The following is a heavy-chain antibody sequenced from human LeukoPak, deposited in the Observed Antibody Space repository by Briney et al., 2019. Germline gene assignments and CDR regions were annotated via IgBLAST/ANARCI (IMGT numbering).Heavy chain of an antibody. Sequence: GGSLRLSCAPSGFTFSSYWMSWARQAPGRGLEWVPNIKQDGSEKCCVDSVKGRFTISRDNAKNSLYLQMNSLRAEDTAVYYCAGDGSRYSSGWYVRGNFDYWGQGTLVTVSS. CDR2: IKQDGSEK. CDR3: AGDGSRYSSGWYVRGNFDY. J-gene: IGHJ4*02. V-gene: IGHV3-7*01. D-gene: IGHD6-19*01. CDR1: GFTFSSYW.